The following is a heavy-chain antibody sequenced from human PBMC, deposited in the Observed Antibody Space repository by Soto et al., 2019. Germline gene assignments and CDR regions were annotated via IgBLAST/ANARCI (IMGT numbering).Heavy chain of an antibody. V-gene: IGHV1-18*01. CDR2: ISAYNGNT. CDR3: AKENIAAAPERFAP. J-gene: IGHJ5*02. Sequence: SVKVSCKASGYTFTSYGISWVRQAPGQGLEWMGWISAYNGNTNYAQKLQGRVTMTTDTSTSTAYMELRSLRSDDTAVYYCAKENIAAAPERFAPRGQRTLVSVCS. CDR1: GYTFTSYG. D-gene: IGHD6-13*01.